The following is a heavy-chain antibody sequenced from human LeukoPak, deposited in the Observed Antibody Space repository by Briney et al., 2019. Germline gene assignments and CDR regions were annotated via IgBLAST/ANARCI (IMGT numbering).Heavy chain of an antibody. J-gene: IGHJ6*03. Sequence: SQTLSLTCGISGDSVSSNSVGWKWIRQSPSRGLEWLGRTYYRSKWYNDYAISVKSRITIKPDTTKTQFSLQLNSVTPEDAAVYYCVRETYNYWSDFTLPYYMDVWGKGTTVTVSS. CDR1: GDSVSSNSVG. CDR3: VRETYNYWSDFTLPYYMDV. V-gene: IGHV6-1*01. CDR2: TYYRSKWYN. D-gene: IGHD3-3*01.